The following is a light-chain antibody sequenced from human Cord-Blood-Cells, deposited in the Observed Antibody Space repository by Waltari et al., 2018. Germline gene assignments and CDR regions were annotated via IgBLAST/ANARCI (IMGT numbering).Light chain of an antibody. CDR3: SSYTSSSTL. Sequence: QSALTQPASVSGSPGQSITISCTGTSSDVGGYNYVSWYQQHPGKAPKLMIYDVSNRPSGVSNRFSASKASNTASLTISGLQAEYEADYYCSSYTSSSTLFGGGTKLTVL. V-gene: IGLV2-14*01. CDR2: DVS. J-gene: IGLJ2*01. CDR1: SSDVGGYNY.